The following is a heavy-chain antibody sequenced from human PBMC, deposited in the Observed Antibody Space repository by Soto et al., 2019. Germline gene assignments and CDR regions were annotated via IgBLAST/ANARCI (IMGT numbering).Heavy chain of an antibody. CDR1: GFTFSSYG. Sequence: QVQLVESGGGVVQPGRSLRLSCAASGFTFSSYGMHWVRQAPGKGLEWVAVIWYDGSNKYYADSVKGRFTISRDNSKNTLYLQMNSLRAEDTAVYYCSREGKYIVATIRPYSFYYWGQGTLVTVSS. V-gene: IGHV3-33*01. J-gene: IGHJ4*02. CDR2: IWYDGSNK. CDR3: SREGKYIVATIRPYSFYY. D-gene: IGHD5-12*01.